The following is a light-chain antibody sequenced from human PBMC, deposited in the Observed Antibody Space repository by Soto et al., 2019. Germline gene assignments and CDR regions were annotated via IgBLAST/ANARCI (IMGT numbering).Light chain of an antibody. J-gene: IGLJ1*01. CDR1: SSDDGGYNN. Sequence: QSALTQPRSVSGSPGQSVTISCTGTSSDDGGYNNVSWYQQRPGKAPKLMIYDVSERPSGVPDRFSGSKSGNTASLTISGLQAEDEADYYCCSYAVTFYVFGTGTKVTVL. V-gene: IGLV2-11*01. CDR2: DVS. CDR3: CSYAVTFYV.